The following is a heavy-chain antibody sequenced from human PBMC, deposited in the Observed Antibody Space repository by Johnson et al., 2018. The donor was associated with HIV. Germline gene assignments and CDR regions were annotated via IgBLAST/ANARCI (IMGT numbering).Heavy chain of an antibody. CDR2: ISYDGSNK. CDR3: ARDQEAAAGQDDAFDI. V-gene: IGHV3-30-3*01. D-gene: IGHD6-13*01. J-gene: IGHJ3*02. Sequence: QMQLVESGGGVVQPGRSLRLSCAVSGFTFSSYAMHWVRQAPGKGLEWVAVISYDGSNKYYADSVKGRFTISRDNSKNTLYLQMNSLRAEDTAVYYCARDQEAAAGQDDAFDIWGQGTMVTVSS. CDR1: GFTFSSYA.